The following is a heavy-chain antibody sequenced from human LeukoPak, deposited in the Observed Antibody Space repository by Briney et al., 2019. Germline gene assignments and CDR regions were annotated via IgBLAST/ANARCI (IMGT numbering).Heavy chain of an antibody. D-gene: IGHD3-9*01. V-gene: IGHV7-4-1*02. CDR1: GYSFTTYG. J-gene: IGHJ3*01. Sequence: ASVKVSCKASGYSFTTYGISWVRQAPGQGLEWVGWINTNTGNPAYAQGFTGRFVFSLDTSVSTAYLQISSLKAEDTAVYYCARTQNYDILTDPDAFDVWGQGTMVTVSS. CDR3: ARTQNYDILTDPDAFDV. CDR2: INTNTGNP.